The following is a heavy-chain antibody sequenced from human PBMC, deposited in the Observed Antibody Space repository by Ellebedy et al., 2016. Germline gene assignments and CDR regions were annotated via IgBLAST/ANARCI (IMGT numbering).Heavy chain of an antibody. J-gene: IGHJ6*02. CDR1: GFTVSSNY. CDR2: IYSGGST. V-gene: IGHV3-53*01. CDR3: AREIPFDPKHPYYYYGMDV. Sequence: GESLKISCAASGFTVSSNYMSWVRQAPGKGLEWVSVIYSGGSTYYADSVKGRFTISRDNSKNTLYLQMNSLRAEDTAVYYCAREIPFDPKHPYYYYGMDVWGQGTTVTVSS.